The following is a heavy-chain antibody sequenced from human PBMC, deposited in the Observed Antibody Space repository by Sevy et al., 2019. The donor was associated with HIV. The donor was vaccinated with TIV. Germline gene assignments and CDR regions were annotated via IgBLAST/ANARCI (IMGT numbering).Heavy chain of an antibody. CDR2: INSGSTII. CDR3: ARDGGYSDYGMDL. Sequence: GGSLRLSCVASGFTFSSYNFNWVRQAPGKGLELISFINSGSTIISHADSVKGRFTISRDSVKKSVYLQMNSLRVEDTAVYYCARDGGYSDYGMDLWGQRTTVTVSS. CDR1: GFTFSSYN. D-gene: IGHD2-15*01. J-gene: IGHJ6*02. V-gene: IGHV3-48*01.